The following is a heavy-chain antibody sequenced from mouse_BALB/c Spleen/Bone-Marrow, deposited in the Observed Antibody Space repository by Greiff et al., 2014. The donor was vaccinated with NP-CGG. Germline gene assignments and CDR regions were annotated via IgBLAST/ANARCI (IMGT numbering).Heavy chain of an antibody. CDR1: GFDFSRYW. D-gene: IGHD1-1*01. CDR3: ARLCYCGYFNY. CDR2: INPDSSTI. Sequence: EVKLEESGGGLVQPGGSLKLSCAASGFDFSRYWMSWVRQAPGKGLEWIGEINPDSSTINYTPTLKDKFIISRDNAKNTPYLQMSKLRSKSTALYYCARLCYCGYFNYWGQGTPLTVSS. J-gene: IGHJ2*01. V-gene: IGHV4-1*02.